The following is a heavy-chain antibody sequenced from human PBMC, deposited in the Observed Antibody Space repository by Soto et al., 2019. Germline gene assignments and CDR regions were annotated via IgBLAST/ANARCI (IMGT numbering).Heavy chain of an antibody. V-gene: IGHV3-33*01. Sequence: VGSLRLPGAASGFTFSSYGMHWVRQAPGKGLEWVAVIWYDGSNKYYADSVKGRFTISRDNSKNTLYLQMNSLRAEDTAVYYCARDEWELLFDYWGQGTLVTVSS. CDR3: ARDEWELLFDY. J-gene: IGHJ4*02. CDR1: GFTFSSYG. CDR2: IWYDGSNK. D-gene: IGHD1-26*01.